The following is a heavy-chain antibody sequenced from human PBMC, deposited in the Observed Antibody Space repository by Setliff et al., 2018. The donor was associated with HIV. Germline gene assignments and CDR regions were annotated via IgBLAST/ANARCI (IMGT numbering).Heavy chain of an antibody. Sequence: NPSETLSLTCAVYGGSFSDNYWSWIRQSPGKGLEWIGEINHSGRTKYSPSLRSRVSISVDTSKTQFSLKLSSVTAADTAVYYCARDRYSGSSTDYWGQGTLVTVSS. V-gene: IGHV4-34*01. CDR3: ARDRYSGSSTDY. CDR1: GGSFSDNY. J-gene: IGHJ4*02. D-gene: IGHD1-26*01. CDR2: INHSGRT.